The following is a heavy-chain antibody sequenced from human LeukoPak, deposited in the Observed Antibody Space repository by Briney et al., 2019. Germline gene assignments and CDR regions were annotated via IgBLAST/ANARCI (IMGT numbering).Heavy chain of an antibody. J-gene: IGHJ4*02. CDR1: GGTFSSYA. D-gene: IGHD1-26*01. Sequence: ASVKVSCKASGGTFSSYAISWVRQAPGQGLEWMGGIIPIFGTANYAQKLQGRVTMTTDTSTSTAYMELRSLRSDDTAVYYCARDRGLLELPIPYWGQGTLVTVSS. CDR2: IIPIFGTA. V-gene: IGHV1-69*05. CDR3: ARDRGLLELPIPY.